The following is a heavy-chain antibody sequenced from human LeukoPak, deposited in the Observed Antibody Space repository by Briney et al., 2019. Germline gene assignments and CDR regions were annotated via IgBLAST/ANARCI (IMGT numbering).Heavy chain of an antibody. Sequence: TLSLTCTVSGGSISSGSYCWSWIRQPARKGLEWIGRIYTSGSTNYNPSLKSRVTISIDTSKNQISLKLSSVAAADSAVYYCARGSSSFVYWGQGTLVTVSS. D-gene: IGHD6-13*01. CDR1: GGSISSGSYC. CDR3: ARGSSSFVY. CDR2: IYTSGST. J-gene: IGHJ4*02. V-gene: IGHV4-61*02.